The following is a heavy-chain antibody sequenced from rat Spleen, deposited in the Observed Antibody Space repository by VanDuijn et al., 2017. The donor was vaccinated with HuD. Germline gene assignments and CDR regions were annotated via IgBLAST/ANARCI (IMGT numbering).Heavy chain of an antibody. J-gene: IGHJ2*01. Sequence: QVQLKESGPGLVQPSQTLSLTCTVSGFSLTSYTVSWVRQPPGKGLEWIAAISSGGSTYYNSALKSRLSISRDTSKSQVFLKMNNLQTEDTAMYFCARSAKYYYDGSYYYVHYDYWGQGVMVTVSS. CDR3: ARSAKYYYDGSYYYVHYDY. CDR2: ISSGGST. V-gene: IGHV2-6*01. CDR1: GFSLTSYT. D-gene: IGHD1-12*02.